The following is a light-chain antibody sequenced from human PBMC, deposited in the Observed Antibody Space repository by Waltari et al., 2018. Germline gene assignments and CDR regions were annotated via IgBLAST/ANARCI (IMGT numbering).Light chain of an antibody. V-gene: IGLV4-69*01. J-gene: IGLJ3*02. CDR3: QTGGHGTWV. CDR2: VNRDGSQ. Sequence: QLVLTQSPSASASLGASVKLTCTLSSGHSTTVVACLQQQPEKGPSFLMKVNRDGSQTKGGAIRDRFSGSRSGAERYLTISSLQSEDEADYCCQTGGHGTWVFGGGTTLTVL. CDR1: SGHSTTV.